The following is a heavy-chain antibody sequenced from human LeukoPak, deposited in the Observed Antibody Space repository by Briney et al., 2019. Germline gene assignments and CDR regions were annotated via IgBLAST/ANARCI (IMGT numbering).Heavy chain of an antibody. J-gene: IGHJ5*02. V-gene: IGHV3-23*01. D-gene: IGHD1-1*01. CDR3: AKGTLDP. CDR1: GFTFSNHG. CDR2: ISPSGDIT. Sequence: PGGSLRLSCAASGFTFSNHGMNWVRQAPGKGLEWVSGISPSGDITYYADSVKGRFTISRDNSKNTVYLQMNSLRAEDTAVYYCAKGTLDPWGQGTLVTVSS.